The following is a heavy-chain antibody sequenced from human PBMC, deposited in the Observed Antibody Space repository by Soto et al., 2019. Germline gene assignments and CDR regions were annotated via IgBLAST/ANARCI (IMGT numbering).Heavy chain of an antibody. D-gene: IGHD1-26*01. V-gene: IGHV3-23*01. CDR3: AKDFNRGTYSPITY. Sequence: EVQLLESGGGLVQPGGSLRLSCVASGFTFSSYAMSWVRQAPGKGLEWVSAITNGAGSTYYADSVKGRFTISRDNSKHTLFLHMNSLRAEDTALYYCAKDFNRGTYSPITYWGQGTLVTVSS. J-gene: IGHJ4*02. CDR1: GFTFSSYA. CDR2: ITNGAGST.